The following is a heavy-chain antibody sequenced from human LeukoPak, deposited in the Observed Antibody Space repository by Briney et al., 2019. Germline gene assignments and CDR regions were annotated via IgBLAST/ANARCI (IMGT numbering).Heavy chain of an antibody. CDR1: GFMFSSYA. D-gene: IGHD3-3*01. CDR3: AKDLHGEVPDYFDY. CDR2: ISGSGAIT. J-gene: IGHJ4*02. V-gene: IGHV3-23*01. Sequence: PGGSLRLSCAASGFMFSSYAMGWVRQAPGKGLEWVSGISGSGAITYYADSVKGRFSISRDNSKNTVSLQVNSLRAEDTAVYYCAKDLHGEVPDYFDYWGQGTLVTVSS.